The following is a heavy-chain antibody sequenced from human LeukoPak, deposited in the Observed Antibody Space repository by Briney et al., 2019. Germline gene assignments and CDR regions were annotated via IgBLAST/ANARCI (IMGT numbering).Heavy chain of an antibody. CDR1: GYSISSTNY. Sequence: SDTLSLTCAVSGYSISSTNYWAWIRQPPGKGLEWIGHIYYSGGIYYNPSLKSRVTMSVDTSKNQFSLKLSSVTAEDTAVYYCARKATTGPTKAAFDIWGQGTMVTVSS. V-gene: IGHV4-28*05. CDR3: ARKATTGPTKAAFDI. CDR2: IYYSGGI. J-gene: IGHJ3*02. D-gene: IGHD4-17*01.